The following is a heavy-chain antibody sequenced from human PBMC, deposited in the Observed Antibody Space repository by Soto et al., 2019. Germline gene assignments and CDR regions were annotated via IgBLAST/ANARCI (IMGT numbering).Heavy chain of an antibody. D-gene: IGHD2-21*02. CDR1: GFTFSDYA. CDR3: VRDGRLQLQGEFFDH. CDR2: MSHDGSAK. J-gene: IGHJ5*02. V-gene: IGHV3-30*03. Sequence: QVQLVESGGGVVQPGRSLRLSCTASGFTFSDYAMHWVRQAPGKGLEWVAVMSHDGSAKYHADSVKGRFTISRDNAKSSLYLQLDGLRVDDTGVYYCVRDGRLQLQGEFFDHWGQGILVTVSS.